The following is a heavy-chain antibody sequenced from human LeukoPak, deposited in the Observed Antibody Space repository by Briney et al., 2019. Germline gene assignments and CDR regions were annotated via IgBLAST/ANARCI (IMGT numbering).Heavy chain of an antibody. J-gene: IGHJ4*02. CDR2: ISGGGSGT. CDR3: AKAVHSSSSWQIDY. Sequence: GGSLRLSYAPSGFTFSSYAMSWVRQAPGKGLEWVAVISGGGSGTYYADSVRGRFTISRDNSKNTLYLQMNSLRPEDTAVFYCAKAVHSSSSWQIDYWGQGTLVTVSS. D-gene: IGHD6-6*01. CDR1: GFTFSSYA. V-gene: IGHV3-23*01.